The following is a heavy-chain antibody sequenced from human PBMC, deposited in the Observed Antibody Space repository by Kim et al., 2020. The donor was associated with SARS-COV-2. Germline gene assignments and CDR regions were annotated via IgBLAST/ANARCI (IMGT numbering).Heavy chain of an antibody. D-gene: IGHD5-12*01. Sequence: SVKVSCKASGGTFSSYAISWVRQAPGQGLEWMGGIIPIFGTANYAQKFQGRVTITADESTSTAYMKLSSLRSEDTAVYYCARLRLGGYDYSYYYYGMDVWGQGTTVTVSS. CDR1: GGTFSSYA. CDR3: ARLRLGGYDYSYYYYGMDV. V-gene: IGHV1-69*13. J-gene: IGHJ6*02. CDR2: IIPIFGTA.